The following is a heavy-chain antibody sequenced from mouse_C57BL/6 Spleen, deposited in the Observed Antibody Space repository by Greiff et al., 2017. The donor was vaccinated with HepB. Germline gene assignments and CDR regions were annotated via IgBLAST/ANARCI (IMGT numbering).Heavy chain of an antibody. V-gene: IGHV5-6*02. CDR1: GFTFSSYG. J-gene: IGHJ2*01. CDR2: ISSGGSYT. D-gene: IGHD2-5*01. CDR3: ARHEAYSNYGY. Sequence: EVKLVESGGDLVKPGGSLKLSCAASGFTFSSYGMSWVRQTPDKRLEWVATISSGGSYTYYPDSVKGRFTISRDNAKNTLYLQMSSLKSEDTAMYYCARHEAYSNYGYWGQGTTLTVSS.